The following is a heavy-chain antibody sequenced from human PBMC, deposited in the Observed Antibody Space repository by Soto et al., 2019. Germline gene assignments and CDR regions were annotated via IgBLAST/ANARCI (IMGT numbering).Heavy chain of an antibody. D-gene: IGHD2-8*02. CDR3: ASSPGYYYYMDV. J-gene: IGHJ6*03. CDR1: GFTFSSYA. CDR2: ISSNGGST. Sequence: VGSLRLSCAASGFTFSSYAMHWVRQAPGKGLEYVSAISSNGGSTYYANSVKGRFTISRDNSKNTLYLQMGSLRAEDMAVYYCASSPGYYYYMDVWGKGTTVTVSS. V-gene: IGHV3-64*01.